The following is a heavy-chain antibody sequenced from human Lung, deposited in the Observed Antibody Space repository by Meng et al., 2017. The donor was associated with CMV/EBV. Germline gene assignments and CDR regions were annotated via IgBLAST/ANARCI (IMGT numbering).Heavy chain of an antibody. V-gene: IGHV4-4*02. CDR3: ARGKQDAWELLAY. CDR1: GVSISSNIR. J-gene: IGHJ4*02. Sequence: QVQLQESGPGLVKPSGYLSLTCGVFGVSISSNIRWTWVRQPPGKGLEWIGDIDDSGSTNYNPSLNSRISISLDKSKNHFSLKVNSVTAADTAVYYCARGKQDAWELLAYWGQGALVTVSS. CDR2: IDDSGST. D-gene: IGHD1-26*01.